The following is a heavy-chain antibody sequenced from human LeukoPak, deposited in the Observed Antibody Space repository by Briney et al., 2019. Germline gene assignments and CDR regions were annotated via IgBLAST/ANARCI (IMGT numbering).Heavy chain of an antibody. J-gene: IGHJ4*02. CDR3: ARDTLTVNDY. CDR1: GFTFSRFY. CDR2: IKQDGNKK. V-gene: IGHV3-7*01. D-gene: IGHD1-14*01. Sequence: PGGSLRLSCVASGFTFSRFYMTWVRQGPGKGLEWVANIKQDGNKKHYVDSVKGRFTISRDNAKNLLLLQMNSLRVEDTGYYFCARDTLTVNDYWGQGALVTVSS.